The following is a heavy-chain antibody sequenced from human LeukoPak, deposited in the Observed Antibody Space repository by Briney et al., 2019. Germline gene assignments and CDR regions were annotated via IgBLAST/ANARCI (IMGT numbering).Heavy chain of an antibody. D-gene: IGHD5-24*01. CDR1: GGSFSGYY. Sequence: SETLSLTCAVYGGSFSGYYWSWIRQPPGKGLEWIGEINHSGSTNYNPSLKSRVTISVDTSKNQFSLKLSSVTAADTAIYHCARRDDYWGQGTLVTVSS. CDR3: ARRDDY. V-gene: IGHV4-34*01. J-gene: IGHJ4*02. CDR2: INHSGST.